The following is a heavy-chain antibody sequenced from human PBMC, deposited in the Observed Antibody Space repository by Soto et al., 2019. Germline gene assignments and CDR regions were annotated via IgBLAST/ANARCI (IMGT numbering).Heavy chain of an antibody. CDR3: ARESEDLTSNFDY. Sequence: GGSLRLSCAASGFTFTRYSMNWVRQAPGKGLEWVSSISSTTNYIYYGDSMKGRFTISRDNAKNSLYLEMNSLRAEDSAVYYCARESEDLTSNFDYWGQGTLVTVSS. J-gene: IGHJ4*02. V-gene: IGHV3-21*06. CDR2: ISSTTNYI. CDR1: GFTFTRYS.